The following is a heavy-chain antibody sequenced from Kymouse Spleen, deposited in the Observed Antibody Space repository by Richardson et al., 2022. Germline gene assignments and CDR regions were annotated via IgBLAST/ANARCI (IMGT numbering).Heavy chain of an antibody. Sequence: QVQLQQWGAGLLKPSETLSLTCAVYGGSFSGYYWSWIRQPPGKGLEWIGEINHSGSTNYNPSLKSRVTISVDTSKNQFSLKLSSVTAADTAVYYCARGMITFGGVIAYFDYWGQGTLVTVSS. CDR1: GGSFSGYY. J-gene: IGHJ4*02. D-gene: IGHD3-16*02. V-gene: IGHV4-34*01. CDR3: ARGMITFGGVIAYFDY. CDR2: INHSGST.